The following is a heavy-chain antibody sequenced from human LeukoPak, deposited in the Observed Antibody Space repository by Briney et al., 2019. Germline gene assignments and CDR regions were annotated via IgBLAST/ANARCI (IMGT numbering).Heavy chain of an antibody. D-gene: IGHD3-9*01. J-gene: IGHJ4*02. V-gene: IGHV3-48*03. CDR3: ARIKRYGPRDY. CDR2: ISSSGSTI. CDR1: GFTFSSYE. Sequence: GGSLRLSCAASGFTFSSYEMSWVRQAPGKGLEWVSYISSSGSTIYYADSVKGRFTISRDNAKNSLYLQMNSLRAEDTAVYYCARIKRYGPRDYWGQGTLVTVSP.